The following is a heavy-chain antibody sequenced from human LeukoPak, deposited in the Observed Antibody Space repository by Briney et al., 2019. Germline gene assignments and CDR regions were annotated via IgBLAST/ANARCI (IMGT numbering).Heavy chain of an antibody. J-gene: IGHJ5*02. V-gene: IGHV3-53*01. CDR2: IYSGGST. CDR3: ARIAPGYSSGWYP. CDR1: GFTVSSNY. D-gene: IGHD6-19*01. Sequence: PGGSLRLSCAASGFTVSSNYMTWVRQAPGKGLEWVSLIYSGGSTCYADSVKGRFTISRDNSKNTLYLQMNSLRAEDTAVYYCARIAPGYSSGWYPWGQGTLVTVSS.